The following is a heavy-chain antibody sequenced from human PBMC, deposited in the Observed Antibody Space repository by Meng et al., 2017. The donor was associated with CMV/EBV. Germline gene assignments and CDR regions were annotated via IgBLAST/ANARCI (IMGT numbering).Heavy chain of an antibody. D-gene: IGHD1-1*01. Sequence: GESLKIFCAASGFTFSDYYMSRIRQAPGKGLEWVSYISDSGDAKFYGDSVKGRFTISRDNAKRSIFLQLNSLRADDTAVYYCARFVKDTSTWYSNYFDHWGQGTLVTVSS. CDR3: ARFVKDTSTWYSNYFDH. CDR2: ISDSGDAK. V-gene: IGHV3-11*04. J-gene: IGHJ4*02. CDR1: GFTFSDYY.